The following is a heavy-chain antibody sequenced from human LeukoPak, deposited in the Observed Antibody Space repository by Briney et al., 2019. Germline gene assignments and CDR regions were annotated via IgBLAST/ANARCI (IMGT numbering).Heavy chain of an antibody. J-gene: IGHJ3*01. CDR1: GGSISSGSYS. V-gene: IGHV4-61*02. Sequence: SQTLSLTCTVSGGSISSGSYSWSWIRQPAGKGLEWIGRIYTSGSTNYNPSLKSRVTISVDTSKNQFSLKLSSVTAADTAVYYCARPWYSSSWYHAFDVWGQGTMVTVS. CDR2: IYTSGST. D-gene: IGHD6-13*01. CDR3: ARPWYSSSWYHAFDV.